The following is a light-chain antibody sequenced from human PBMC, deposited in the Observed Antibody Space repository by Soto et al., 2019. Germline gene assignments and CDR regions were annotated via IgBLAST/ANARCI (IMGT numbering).Light chain of an antibody. Sequence: DVVMTQSPLSLPVTLGQPASISCRSSQSIVSSDGHTYLIWLQQRPGQSPRRLIYTVSNRDSGVRDRFSGSGSGTDFTLKISRLEAEDVGVYYCVQGIHLPFTFGQGTRLEIK. CDR1: QSIVSSDGHTY. V-gene: IGKV2-30*01. J-gene: IGKJ2*01. CDR2: TVS. CDR3: VQGIHLPFT.